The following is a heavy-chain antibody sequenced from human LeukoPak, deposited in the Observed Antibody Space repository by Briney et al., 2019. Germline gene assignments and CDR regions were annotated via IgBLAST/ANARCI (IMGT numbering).Heavy chain of an antibody. CDR2: IYYSGST. D-gene: IGHD1-26*01. V-gene: IGHV4-59*01. Sequence: SETLSLTCTVSGGSISSYYWSWIRQPPGKGLEWIGYIYYSGSTNYNPSLKGRVTISVDTSKNQFSLKLSSVTAADTAVYYCARVGSGGYFDYWGQGTLVTVSS. J-gene: IGHJ4*02. CDR3: ARVGSGGYFDY. CDR1: GGSISSYY.